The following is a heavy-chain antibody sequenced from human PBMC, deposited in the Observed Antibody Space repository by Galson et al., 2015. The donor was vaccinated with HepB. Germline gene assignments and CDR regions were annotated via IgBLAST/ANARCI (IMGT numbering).Heavy chain of an antibody. Sequence: SETLSLTCTVSGGSISSRSYYWGWIRQPPGKGLEWIGSIYYRGSTYYNPSRKSRVTISVDTSKNQFALKLMSVPAADTAVYYCARVAVAGRRWGSADYWGQGTLVTVSS. CDR3: ARVAVAGRRWGSADY. J-gene: IGHJ4*02. CDR2: IYYRGST. D-gene: IGHD6-19*01. V-gene: IGHV4-39*01. CDR1: GGSISSRSYY.